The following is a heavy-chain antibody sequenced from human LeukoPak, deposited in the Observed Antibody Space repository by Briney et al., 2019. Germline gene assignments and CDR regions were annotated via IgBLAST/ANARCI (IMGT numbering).Heavy chain of an antibody. CDR3: ARSAVADTLSAYYFEY. Sequence: ASVKVSCMASGYTFIINDISWVRQAPGKGLEWMGWVSAYNGNINYAQKLQGRVTMTTDTSTNTAYMELRSLRSDDTAVDYCARSAVADTLSAYYFEYWGQGTLVTVSS. CDR2: VSAYNGNI. J-gene: IGHJ4*02. CDR1: GYTFIIND. D-gene: IGHD6-19*01. V-gene: IGHV1-18*04.